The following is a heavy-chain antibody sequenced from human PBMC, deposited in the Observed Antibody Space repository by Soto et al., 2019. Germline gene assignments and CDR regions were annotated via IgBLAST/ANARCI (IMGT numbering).Heavy chain of an antibody. J-gene: IGHJ6*02. D-gene: IGHD6-19*01. Sequence: EVQLLESGGGLVQPGGSLRLSCAASGFTFSTYAMSWVRQAPGKGLEWVSSISGSGGSTLYADSVKGRITISGDNSKNTLYLQMNSLRAEDTAVYYCAKGRAPSGWYPPYYYGMDVWGLGTTVTVSS. V-gene: IGHV3-23*01. CDR3: AKGRAPSGWYPPYYYGMDV. CDR2: ISGSGGST. CDR1: GFTFSTYA.